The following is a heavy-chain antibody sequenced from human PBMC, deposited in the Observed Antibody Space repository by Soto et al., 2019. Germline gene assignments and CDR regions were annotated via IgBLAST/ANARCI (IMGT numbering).Heavy chain of an antibody. CDR2: ISYDGSKK. Sequence: GGSLRLSCAASGFTFGSYGMHWVRQAPGKGLEWVAGISYDGSKKYYGESVKGRFTISSDNSKNTLYLQMNSLRVEDTAVYYCAKAIENYSTGYYKPFYYFGVDVWGQGPTVTVSS. D-gene: IGHD3-22*01. CDR3: AKAIENYSTGYYKPFYYFGVDV. CDR1: GFTFGSYG. J-gene: IGHJ6*02. V-gene: IGHV3-30*18.